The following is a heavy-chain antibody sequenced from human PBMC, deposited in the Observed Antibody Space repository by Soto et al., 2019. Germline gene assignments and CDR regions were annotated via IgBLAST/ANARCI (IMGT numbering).Heavy chain of an antibody. J-gene: IGHJ4*02. Sequence: EVQLLESGGALVQPGGSLRLSCAASGFTFSTYAIIWARQAPGKGLEWVSVISGSGDKTYYADSVKGRFTISRDNSKNTVFLQMNSLKVEDTVVYYCAKGGWGTVLDYWGQGTLVTVSS. D-gene: IGHD1-7*01. CDR1: GFTFSTYA. CDR2: ISGSGDKT. CDR3: AKGGWGTVLDY. V-gene: IGHV3-23*01.